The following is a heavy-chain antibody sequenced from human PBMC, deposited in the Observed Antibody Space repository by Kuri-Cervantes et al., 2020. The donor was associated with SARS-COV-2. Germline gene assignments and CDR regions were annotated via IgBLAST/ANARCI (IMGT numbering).Heavy chain of an antibody. D-gene: IGHD1-14*01. CDR3: ARHRWFDP. J-gene: IGHJ5*02. CDR2: IYHSGST. Sequence: SCAASGFTFSNAWMSWVRQPPGKGLEWIGEIYHSGSTNYNPSLKSRVTISVDKSKNQFSLKLSSVTAADTAVYYCARHRWFDPWGQGTLVTVSS. CDR1: GFTFSNAW. V-gene: IGHV4-4*02.